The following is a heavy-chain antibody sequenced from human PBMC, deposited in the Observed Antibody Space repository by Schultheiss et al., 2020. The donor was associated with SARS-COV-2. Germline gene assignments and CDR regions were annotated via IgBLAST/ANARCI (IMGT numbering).Heavy chain of an antibody. CDR3: ASEGP. Sequence: SQTLSLTCTVSGGSVSSGSYYWSWIRQPAGKGLEWIGRIYTSGSTNYNPSLKSRVTISVDTSKNQFSLKLSSVTAADTAVYYCASEGPWGQGTLVTVSS. CDR1: GGSVSSGSYY. CDR2: IYTSGST. V-gene: IGHV4-61*02. J-gene: IGHJ5*02.